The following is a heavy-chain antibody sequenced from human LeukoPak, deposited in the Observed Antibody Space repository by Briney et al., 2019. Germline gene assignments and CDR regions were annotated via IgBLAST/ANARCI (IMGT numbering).Heavy chain of an antibody. D-gene: IGHD3-16*01. V-gene: IGHV1-18*01. Sequence: ASVKVSCKASGYTFTNHHITWVRQAPGQGFEWLGCISGNNDGSKYARKFQDRTTMTTDASAATAYMELRSLTSDDTALYYCARGSMDYLWGTYPLTSSYYFDSWGQGTLVTVSS. J-gene: IGHJ4*02. CDR3: ARGSMDYLWGTYPLTSSYYFDS. CDR1: GYTFTNHH. CDR2: ISGNNDGS.